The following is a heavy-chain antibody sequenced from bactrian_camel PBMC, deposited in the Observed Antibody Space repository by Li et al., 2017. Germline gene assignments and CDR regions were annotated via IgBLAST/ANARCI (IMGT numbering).Heavy chain of an antibody. J-gene: IGHJ6*01. D-gene: IGHD5*01. CDR3: VRDLGTTGWYFDN. CDR1: GYPYIGTC. V-gene: IGHV3S25*01. CDR2: IYPGASNT. Sequence: QLVESGGGSVQAGGSLRLSCAVSGYPYIGTCLGWFRQAPGKEREGVAAIYPGASNTYYADSVKGRFTIPQDNAKNTVYLQMNSVKPEDTAVYYCVRDLGTTGWYFDNWGQGTQVTVS.